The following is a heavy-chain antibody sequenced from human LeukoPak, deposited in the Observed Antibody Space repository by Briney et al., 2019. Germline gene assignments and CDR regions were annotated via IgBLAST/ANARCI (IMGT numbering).Heavy chain of an antibody. V-gene: IGHV4-31*03. D-gene: IGHD4-17*01. Sequence: SETLSLTCTVSGGSISSGGYYWSWIRQHPGKGLEWIGYIYYSGSTYYNPSLKSRVTISVATSKNQFSLKLSSVTAADTAVYYCARGSYGDSPLGYWGQGTLVTVSS. J-gene: IGHJ4*02. CDR3: ARGSYGDSPLGY. CDR1: GGSISSGGYY. CDR2: IYYSGST.